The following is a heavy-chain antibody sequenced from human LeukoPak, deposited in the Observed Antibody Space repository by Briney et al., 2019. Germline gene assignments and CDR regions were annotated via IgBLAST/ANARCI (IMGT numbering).Heavy chain of an antibody. J-gene: IGHJ4*02. V-gene: IGHV1-3*01. CDR3: AREAPSSTWSFDN. Sequence: GASVKVSCKASGYRVTTYALHWERQAPGQRPEWMGWITPGNGNTKYSQKFQGRAAITRDTTASTASLDLSSLRSEDTAVYYCAREAPSSTWSFDNWGQGTLVTVSS. CDR2: ITPGNGNT. CDR1: GYRVTTYA. D-gene: IGHD6-13*01.